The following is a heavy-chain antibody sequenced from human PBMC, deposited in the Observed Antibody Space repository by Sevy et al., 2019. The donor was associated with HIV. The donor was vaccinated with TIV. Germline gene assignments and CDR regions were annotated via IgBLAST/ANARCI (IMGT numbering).Heavy chain of an antibody. Sequence: GGSLRLSCAASGFTFSSYAMHWVRQAPGKGLEWVAVISYDGSNKYYADSVKGRFTISRDNPKNTLYLQMNSLRAEDTAVYYCARGGDSSGYYYNAFDIWGQGTMVTVSS. J-gene: IGHJ3*02. CDR2: ISYDGSNK. D-gene: IGHD3-22*01. V-gene: IGHV3-30-3*01. CDR1: GFTFSSYA. CDR3: ARGGDSSGYYYNAFDI.